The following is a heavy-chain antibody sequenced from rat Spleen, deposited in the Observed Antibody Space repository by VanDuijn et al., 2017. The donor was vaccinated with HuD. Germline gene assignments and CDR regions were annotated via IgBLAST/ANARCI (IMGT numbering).Heavy chain of an antibody. V-gene: IGHV5S13*01. J-gene: IGHJ2*01. CDR3: GGEVPPVDY. Sequence: EVQLVESGGGLVQPGRSLKLSCAASGFTFSDYGVAWVRQAPTKGLEWVASISTGGGNTYYRDSVKGRFTISRDNAQNTLYLQMSKLGSEDTAIYYCGGEVPPVDYWGQGVMVTVSS. CDR1: GFTFSDYG. CDR2: ISTGGGNT.